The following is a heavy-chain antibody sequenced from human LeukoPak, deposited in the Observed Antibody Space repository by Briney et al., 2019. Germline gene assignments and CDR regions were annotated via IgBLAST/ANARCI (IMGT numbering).Heavy chain of an antibody. CDR3: ARADHRTIFGVVIVIGFDY. J-gene: IGHJ4*02. V-gene: IGHV1-69*13. CDR1: GGTFSSYA. D-gene: IGHD3-3*01. Sequence: ASVKVSCKASGGTFSSYAISWVRQAPGQGLEWMGGIIPIFGTANYAQKFQGRVTITADESTSTAYMELSSLRSEDTAVYYCARADHRTIFGVVIVIGFDYWGQGTLVTVSS. CDR2: IIPIFGTA.